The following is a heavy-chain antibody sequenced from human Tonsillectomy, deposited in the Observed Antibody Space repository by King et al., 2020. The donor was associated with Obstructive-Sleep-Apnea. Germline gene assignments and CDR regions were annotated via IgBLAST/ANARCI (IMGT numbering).Heavy chain of an antibody. D-gene: IGHD6-19*01. CDR3: ARDDTRAMNGWYDALDF. CDR1: GFSLSNYW. Sequence: QLVQSGGGLVRPGGSLRLSCAASGFSLSNYWMTWVRQAPGKGLEWVANIKEDGSQRNDVDSVKGRFTISRDNAKNSLYLQLNSLRAGDTAVYYCARDDTRAMNGWYDALDFWGQGTMVTVSS. V-gene: IGHV3-7*01. CDR2: IKEDGSQR. J-gene: IGHJ3*01.